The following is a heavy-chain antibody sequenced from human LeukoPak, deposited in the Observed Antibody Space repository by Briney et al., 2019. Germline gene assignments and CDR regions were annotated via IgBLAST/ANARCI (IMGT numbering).Heavy chain of an antibody. J-gene: IGHJ5*02. CDR3: GRGNKSFDP. CDR1: GYTFTGYY. Sequence: GASVKVSCKASGYTFTGYYMHWVRQAPGQGLEWMGWISPNSGGTSYAQKFQGRVTMIKDTSTNSAYMELNKLTSDDTAVYYCGRGNKSFDPWGQGTLVTVSS. CDR2: ISPNSGGT. V-gene: IGHV1-2*02.